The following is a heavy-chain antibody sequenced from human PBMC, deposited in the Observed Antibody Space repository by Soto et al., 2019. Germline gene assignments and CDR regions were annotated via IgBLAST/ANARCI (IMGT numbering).Heavy chain of an antibody. CDR1: GDSVSSGNYQ. D-gene: IGHD2-15*01. Sequence: SETLSLTCTVSGDSVSSGNYQWNWIRQPPGKGLEWIAYMYYSGNSRYNPSLKSRLAISIDTSKNQFSLNLSSVTAADTAVYYCATLQNGYGGKGSWGQGTLVTVSS. J-gene: IGHJ4*02. CDR2: MYYSGNS. V-gene: IGHV4-61*01. CDR3: ATLQNGYGGKGS.